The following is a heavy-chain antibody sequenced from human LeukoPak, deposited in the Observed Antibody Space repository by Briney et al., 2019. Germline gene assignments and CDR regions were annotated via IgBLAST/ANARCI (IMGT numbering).Heavy chain of an antibody. CDR1: GFTFSNSG. CDR3: AREISMFVNAFDL. Sequence: PGGSLRLSCAASGFTFSNSGMHWVRQAPGKGLEWVAVIWYDGSNGYYADAVKGRFIISRDNSKNTVHLQMNSLRVEDTSVYYCAREISMFVNAFDLWGQGTLVAVSS. V-gene: IGHV3-33*01. D-gene: IGHD3-10*02. CDR2: IWYDGSNG. J-gene: IGHJ3*01.